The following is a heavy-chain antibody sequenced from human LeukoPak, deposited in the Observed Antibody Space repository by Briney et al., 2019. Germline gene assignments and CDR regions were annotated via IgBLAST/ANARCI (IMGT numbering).Heavy chain of an antibody. CDR1: GGSLSSHY. CDR3: ARFSSGCSTSSCYLTY. Sequence: SETLSLTCSVSGGSLSSHYWSWIRQPPGKGLELIGNIHDTGSTFYNPSLRGRVTISLDTSNNQFSLKLTSMTAADTAVYYCARFSSGCSTSSCYLTYWGQGTLVTVS. D-gene: IGHD2-2*01. CDR2: IHDTGST. J-gene: IGHJ4*02. V-gene: IGHV4-59*11.